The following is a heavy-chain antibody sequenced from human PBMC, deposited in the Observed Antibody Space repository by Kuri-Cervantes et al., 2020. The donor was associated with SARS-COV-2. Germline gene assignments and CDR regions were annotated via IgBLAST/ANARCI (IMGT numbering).Heavy chain of an antibody. CDR3: ARLGTIFGVVIEKYCMDV. Sequence: GGSLRLSCKGSGYSFTSYWISWVRQMPGKGLEWMGRIDPSDSYTNYSPSFQGHVTISADKSISTAYLQWSSLKASDTAMYYCARLGTIFGVVIEKYCMDVWGQGTTVTVSS. D-gene: IGHD3-3*01. J-gene: IGHJ6*02. CDR1: GYSFTSYW. V-gene: IGHV5-10-1*01. CDR2: IDPSDSYT.